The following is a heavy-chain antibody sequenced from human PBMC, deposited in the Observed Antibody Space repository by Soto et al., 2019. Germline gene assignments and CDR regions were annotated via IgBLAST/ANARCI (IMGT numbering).Heavy chain of an antibody. V-gene: IGHV1-18*01. D-gene: IGHD6-13*01. CDR3: ARHLRWSHFDY. J-gene: IGHJ4*02. Sequence: ASVKVSCKASGYNFSAYAIHWVRQAPGQGLEWMGWISAYNGNTNYAQKLQGRVTMTTDTSTSTAYMELRSLRSDDTAVYYCARHLRWSHFDYWGQGTLVTVSS. CDR2: ISAYNGNT. CDR1: GYNFSAYA.